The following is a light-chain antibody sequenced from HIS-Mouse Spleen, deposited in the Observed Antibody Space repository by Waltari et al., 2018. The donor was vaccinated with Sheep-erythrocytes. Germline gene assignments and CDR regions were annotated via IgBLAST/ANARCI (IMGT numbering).Light chain of an antibody. CDR3: QQYYSTPLT. J-gene: IGKJ4*01. Sequence: DIVMTQSPDSLAVSLGERATIHCKSRQSVLYSSNNKNYLAWYQQKPGQPPKLLIYWASTRESGVPERFSGSGSGTDFTLTISSLQAEDVAVYYCQQYYSTPLTFGGGTKVEIK. CDR1: QSVLYSSNNKNY. V-gene: IGKV4-1*01. CDR2: WAS.